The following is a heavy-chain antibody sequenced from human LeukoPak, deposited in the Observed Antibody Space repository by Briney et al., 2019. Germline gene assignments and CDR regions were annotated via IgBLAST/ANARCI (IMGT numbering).Heavy chain of an antibody. CDR1: GLTLSNYY. V-gene: IGHV3-11*01. CDR2: ISNIGSTT. D-gene: IGHD6-19*01. J-gene: IGHJ4*02. CDR3: AKDSANGWLVLFSVHSY. Sequence: PGGSLRLSCAASGLTLSNYYMSWIRQAPGKGLEWVSYISNIGSTTHHADSVKGRFTISRDNAKNSLYLQMNSLRAEDTAVYYCAKDSANGWLVLFSVHSYWGQGTLVTVSS.